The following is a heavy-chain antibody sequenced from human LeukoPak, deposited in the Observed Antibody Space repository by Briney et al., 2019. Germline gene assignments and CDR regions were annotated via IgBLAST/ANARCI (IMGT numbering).Heavy chain of an antibody. V-gene: IGHV1-18*01. J-gene: IGHJ6*02. CDR2: ITTYNGNT. Sequence: ASVRVSCKASGCTFISFGISWVRQAPGQGLEWMGWITTYNGNTYYAQKFQGRVTMTTDTSTSTAYMELRSLRSEDTAVYYCARGVLRYFDWFLVEDYYGMDVWGQGTTVTVSS. D-gene: IGHD3-9*01. CDR1: GCTFISFG. CDR3: ARGVLRYFDWFLVEDYYGMDV.